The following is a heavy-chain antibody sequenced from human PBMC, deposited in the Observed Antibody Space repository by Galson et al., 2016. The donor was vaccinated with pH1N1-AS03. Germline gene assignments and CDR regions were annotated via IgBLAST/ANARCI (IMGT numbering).Heavy chain of an antibody. CDR3: SRQPSFYDTTGLPDAFDI. CDR2: FNPSTGST. Sequence: SVKVSCKASGCSFSDYYIHWVRQAPGLGLDWMGRFNPSTGSTKYAQQFLGRFTMTRDTSISTAYMELSRLTSDDTAVYYCSRQPSFYDTTGLPDAFDIWGQGTTVTVSS. D-gene: IGHD3-22*01. J-gene: IGHJ3*02. CDR1: GCSFSDYY. V-gene: IGHV1-2*06.